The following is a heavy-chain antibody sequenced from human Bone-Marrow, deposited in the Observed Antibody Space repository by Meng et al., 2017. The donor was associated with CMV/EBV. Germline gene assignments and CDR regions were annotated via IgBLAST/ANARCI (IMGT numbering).Heavy chain of an antibody. CDR3: ARPPRYSSSRGPFQH. V-gene: IGHV3-20*04. CDR2: INWNGGST. Sequence: GESLKISCAASGFTFDDYGMSWVRQAPGKGLEWVSGINWNGGSTGYADSVKGRFSISRDNAKNYVYLQMNSLRAEDTALYYCARPPRYSSSRGPFQHWGQGTLVTV. D-gene: IGHD6-13*01. CDR1: GFTFDDYG. J-gene: IGHJ1*01.